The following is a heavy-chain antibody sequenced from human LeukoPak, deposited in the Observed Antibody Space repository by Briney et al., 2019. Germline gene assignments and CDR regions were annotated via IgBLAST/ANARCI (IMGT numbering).Heavy chain of an antibody. CDR2: IYYSGST. J-gene: IGHJ5*02. Sequence: SETLSLTCTVSGGSISSSSYYWGWIRQPPGKGLEWIGSIYYSGSTYYNPSLKSRVTISVDTSKNQFSLKLSSVTAADTAVYYCARWVGATTKNWFDPWGQGTLVTVSS. V-gene: IGHV4-39*01. D-gene: IGHD1-26*01. CDR3: ARWVGATTKNWFDP. CDR1: GGSISSSSYY.